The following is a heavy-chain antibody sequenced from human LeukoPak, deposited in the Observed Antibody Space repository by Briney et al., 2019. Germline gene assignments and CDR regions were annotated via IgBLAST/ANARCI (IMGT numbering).Heavy chain of an antibody. CDR1: GFTFSSYG. CDR2: IWYDGSNK. D-gene: IGHD3-22*01. V-gene: IGHV3-33*06. Sequence: PGGSLRLSCAASGFTFSSYGMHWVRQAPGKGLEWVAVIWYDGSNKYYADSVKGRFTISRDNSKNTLYLQMNSLRAEDTAVYYCAKARYDSSGYYDYWGQGTLVTVSS. J-gene: IGHJ4*02. CDR3: AKARYDSSGYYDY.